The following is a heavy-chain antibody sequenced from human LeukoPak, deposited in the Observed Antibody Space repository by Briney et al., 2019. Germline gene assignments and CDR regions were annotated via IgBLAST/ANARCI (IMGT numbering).Heavy chain of an antibody. V-gene: IGHV4-59*08. CDR3: ARHHGPYYYYGMDV. Sequence: SETLSLTCTVSGGSISSYYWSWIRQPPGKGLEWIGYIYYSGSTNYNPSLKSRVTISVDTSKNQFSLKLSSVTAAGTAVYYCARHHGPYYYYGMDVWGQGATVTVSS. CDR2: IYYSGST. J-gene: IGHJ6*02. CDR1: GGSISSYY.